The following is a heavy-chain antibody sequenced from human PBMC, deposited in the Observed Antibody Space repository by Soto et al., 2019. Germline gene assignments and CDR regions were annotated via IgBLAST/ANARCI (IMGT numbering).Heavy chain of an antibody. J-gene: IGHJ4*02. CDR1: GYTFTSYA. D-gene: IGHD6-19*01. CDR2: INAGNGNT. CDR3: ATNPSYSSGWTPFDY. Sequence: RASVKVSCKASGYTFTSYAMHWVRQAPGQRLEWMGWINAGNGNTKYSQKFQGRVTITRDTSASTAYMELSSLRSEDTAVYYCATNPSYSSGWTPFDYWGQGTLVTVSS. V-gene: IGHV1-3*01.